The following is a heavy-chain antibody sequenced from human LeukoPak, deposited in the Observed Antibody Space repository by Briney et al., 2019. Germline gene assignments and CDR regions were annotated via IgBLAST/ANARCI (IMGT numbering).Heavy chain of an antibody. V-gene: IGHV3-23*01. J-gene: IGHJ3*02. CDR2: ISSTGGTT. D-gene: IGHD3-10*01. Sequence: GGSLRLSCAASGITFSSYGMSWVRQAPGKGLEWVSSISSTGGTTYYADSVKGRFTISRDNSKNTLYLQMNSLRAEDTAIYYCARDRRRHMVRGVIIIGFDAFDIWGQGTMVTVSS. CDR3: ARDRRRHMVRGVIIIGFDAFDI. CDR1: GITFSSYG.